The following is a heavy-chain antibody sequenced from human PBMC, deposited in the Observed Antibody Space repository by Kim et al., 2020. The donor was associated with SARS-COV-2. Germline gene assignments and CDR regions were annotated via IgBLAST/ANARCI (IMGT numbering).Heavy chain of an antibody. CDR3: TRSDVPR. CDR2: IRSRADGGTT. CDR1: GLTFGDYA. D-gene: IGHD2-21*01. Sequence: GGSLRLSCTASGLTFGDYAMSWLRQAPGKGLEWVGVIRSRADGGTTDYAASVKGRFTISRDDSNTTAYLHMHSLETEDTAVYFCTRSDVPRWGQGNLVTV. J-gene: IGHJ4*02. V-gene: IGHV3-49*03.